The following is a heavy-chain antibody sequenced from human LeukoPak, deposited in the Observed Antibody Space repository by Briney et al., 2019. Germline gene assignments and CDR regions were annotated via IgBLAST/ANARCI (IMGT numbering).Heavy chain of an antibody. V-gene: IGHV4-59*01. CDR2: IYYSGST. CDR3: ARAFYPGYYSYMAV. Sequence: SEALSLTCTVSGGSISPYYWSWIRQPPGKGLEWIGYIYYSGSTNYNPSLKSRVTISVDTSKNQFSLKLSSVTAADTAVYYCARAFYPGYYSYMAVWGKGTTVTVSS. D-gene: IGHD3-3*02. J-gene: IGHJ6*03. CDR1: GGSISPYY.